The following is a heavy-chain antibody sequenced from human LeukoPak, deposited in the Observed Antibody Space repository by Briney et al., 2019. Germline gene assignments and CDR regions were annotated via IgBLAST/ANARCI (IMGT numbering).Heavy chain of an antibody. J-gene: IGHJ4*02. CDR2: IHQDGGQK. CDR3: ARGNSFGY. Sequence: QTGGSLRLSCAASGFTFSSYWMSWVRQAPGKGLEWVANIHQDGGQKFYVDSVEGRFTISRDNAKDSVYLHMNSLRADDTAVYYCARGNSFGYWGQGTLVTVSS. V-gene: IGHV3-7*01. D-gene: IGHD1-1*01. CDR1: GFTFSSYW.